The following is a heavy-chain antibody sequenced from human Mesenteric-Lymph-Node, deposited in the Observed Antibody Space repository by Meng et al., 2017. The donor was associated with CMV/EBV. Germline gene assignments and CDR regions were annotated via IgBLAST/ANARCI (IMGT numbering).Heavy chain of an antibody. CDR2: ITSSGTTR. D-gene: IGHD6-13*01. CDR1: DFTFSTYS. V-gene: IGHV3-48*04. CDR3: ARDSAAALDY. J-gene: IGHJ4*02. Sequence: GESLKISCVTSDFTFSTYSMNWVRQVPGKGLQWISYITSSGTTRYYADSVKGRFTISRDNAKNTLYLQMNSLRAEDTAVYYCARDSAAALDYWGQGTLVTVSS.